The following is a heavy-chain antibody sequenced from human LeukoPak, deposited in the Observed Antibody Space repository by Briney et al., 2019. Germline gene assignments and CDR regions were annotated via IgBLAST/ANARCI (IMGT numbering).Heavy chain of an antibody. CDR2: IKEDGSEK. CDR3: APRAVEMTTTKGY. D-gene: IGHD5-24*01. V-gene: IGHV3-7*05. CDR1: GFTFSSYW. Sequence: GGSLRLSCAASGFTFSSYWMSWVRQAPGKGLEWVATIKEDGSEKYYVDSVKGRFTISRDNSKNTLYLQMNSLRAEDTAVYYCAPRAVEMTTTKGYWGQGTLVTVSS. J-gene: IGHJ4*02.